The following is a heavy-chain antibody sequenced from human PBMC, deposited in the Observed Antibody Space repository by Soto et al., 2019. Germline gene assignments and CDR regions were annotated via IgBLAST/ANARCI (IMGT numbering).Heavy chain of an antibody. CDR1: GGSISSYY. CDR3: ARHVIDYGDFGALDY. J-gene: IGHJ4*02. D-gene: IGHD4-17*01. CDR2: IYYSGST. V-gene: IGHV4-59*08. Sequence: PSETLSLTCTVSGGSISSYYWSWIRQPPGKGLEWIGYIYYSGSTNYNPSLKSRVTISVDTSKNQFSLKLSSVTAADTAVYYCARHVIDYGDFGALDYWGQRTLLTVSS.